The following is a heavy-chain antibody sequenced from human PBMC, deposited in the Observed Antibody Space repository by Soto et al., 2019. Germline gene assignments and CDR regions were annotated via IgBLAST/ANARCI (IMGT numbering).Heavy chain of an antibody. Sequence: QVQLVQSGAEVKKPGASVKVSCKASGYTFTSYGISCVRQAPGQELEWMGWISAYNGNTNYALKLQGRVTMTTDTSTSTAYMELRSLRSDDTTVSYCARDHHITIRAAKAPVDYWGQGTLVTVSS. J-gene: IGHJ4*01. V-gene: IGHV1-18*01. CDR3: ARDHHITIRAAKAPVDY. CDR2: ISAYNGNT. D-gene: IGHD3-3*01. CDR1: GYTFTSYG.